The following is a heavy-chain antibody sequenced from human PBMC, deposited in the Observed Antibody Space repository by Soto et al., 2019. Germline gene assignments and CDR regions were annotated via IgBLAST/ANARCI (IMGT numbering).Heavy chain of an antibody. V-gene: IGHV4-31*03. CDR1: GGSINSGDYY. Sequence: QVQLQESGPRLVKTSQTLSLTCTVSGGSINSGDYYWSWIRQHPGKGLEWIGYIYYSGSTYYNPSLKSRVTISVDTSKNQFPLKLSSVTAADTAVYYCAREEVAYYGSGSYNWFDPWGQGTLVTVSS. CDR3: AREEVAYYGSGSYNWFDP. CDR2: IYYSGST. J-gene: IGHJ5*02. D-gene: IGHD3-10*01.